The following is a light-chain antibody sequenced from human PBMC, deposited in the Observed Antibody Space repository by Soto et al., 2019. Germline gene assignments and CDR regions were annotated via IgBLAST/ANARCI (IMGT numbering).Light chain of an antibody. CDR2: GAS. CDR3: QQRSSWPLT. V-gene: IGKV3-11*01. J-gene: IGKJ4*02. Sequence: DIVMTQSPATLSVSPGERATLSCRASQSVSSNLAWYQQKPGQAPRLLIDGASNRATGIPARFSGSGSGTDFTLTISSLEPEDFAVYFCQQRSSWPLTFGGGTKVDI. CDR1: QSVSSN.